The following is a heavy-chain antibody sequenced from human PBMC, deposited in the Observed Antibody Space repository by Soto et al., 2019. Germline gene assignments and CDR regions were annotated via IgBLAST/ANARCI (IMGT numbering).Heavy chain of an antibody. CDR3: ASDRGYACPASYGDVLSGLDV. J-gene: IGHJ6*02. Sequence: QVQLVQSGAEVKKPGASVKVSCTASGYTFIDYYMHWVRQAPGQGLEWMGWINPSSGGTHYAQKFQCRVAMTRDTSISIVYMELSRMKSEDTAMYYCASDRGYACPASYGDVLSGLDVWGQGTRVTVSS. CDR2: INPSSGGT. D-gene: IGHD5-12*01. CDR1: GYTFIDYY. V-gene: IGHV1-2*02.